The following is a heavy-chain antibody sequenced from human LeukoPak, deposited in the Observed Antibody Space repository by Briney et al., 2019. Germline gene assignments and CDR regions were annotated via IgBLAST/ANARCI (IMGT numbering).Heavy chain of an antibody. CDR2: FGHDGREM. V-gene: IGHV3-30*02. CDR3: ARDLIGGWSCDH. Sequence: GGSLRLSCTVSGFTFTSHGMHWVRQAPGKGLEWVAYFGHDGREMYYADSVKGRFTISRDSSKTTVHLHMNSLKVEDTALYHCARDLIGGWSCDHWGQGTLVTVSS. D-gene: IGHD3-16*01. J-gene: IGHJ4*02. CDR1: GFTFTSHG.